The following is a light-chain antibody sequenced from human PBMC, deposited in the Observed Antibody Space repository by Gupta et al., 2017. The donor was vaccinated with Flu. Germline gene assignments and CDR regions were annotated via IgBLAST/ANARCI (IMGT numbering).Light chain of an antibody. CDR2: DVS. CDR1: SSGVGDDND. V-gene: IGLV2-14*01. CDR3: SSYRSRSTSVVL. J-gene: IGLJ2*01. Sequence: TRSNTGTSSGVGDDNDVSCYHQHPDRAPNLMLCDVSNRRSGVADRFSGSKSGNTATLTISGLPAEDEAVYYCSSYRSRSTSVVLFGGGTKLTVL.